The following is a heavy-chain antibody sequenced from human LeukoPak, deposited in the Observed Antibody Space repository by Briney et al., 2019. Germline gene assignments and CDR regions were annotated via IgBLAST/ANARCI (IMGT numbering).Heavy chain of an antibody. CDR2: IFYSGST. D-gene: IGHD2-15*01. V-gene: IGHV4-39*07. J-gene: IGHJ3*02. CDR1: GGSISTVTYY. CDR3: ARVAPSFLVAGTGAFDI. Sequence: SETLSLTCTVSGGSISTVTYYWGWIRQPPGKGLEWIGSIFYSGSTYYNPSLKSRVTISVDTSKNQFSLKLSSVAAADTAVYYCARVAPSFLVAGTGAFDIWGQGTMVTVSS.